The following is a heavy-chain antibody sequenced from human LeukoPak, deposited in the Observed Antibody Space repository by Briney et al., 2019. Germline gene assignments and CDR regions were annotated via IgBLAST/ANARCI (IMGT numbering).Heavy chain of an antibody. CDR1: GYTFTSYG. CDR2: ISAYNGNT. CDR3: ARDTYSYVSSGYYSWFDP. D-gene: IGHD3-22*01. J-gene: IGHJ5*02. V-gene: IGHV1-18*01. Sequence: ASVKVSCKASGYTFTSYGISWVRQAPGQGLEWMGWISAYNGNTHYAQKLQGRVTMTTDTSTSTAYMELRRLRSDDTAVSYCARDTYSYVSSGYYSWFDPWGQGTLVTVSS.